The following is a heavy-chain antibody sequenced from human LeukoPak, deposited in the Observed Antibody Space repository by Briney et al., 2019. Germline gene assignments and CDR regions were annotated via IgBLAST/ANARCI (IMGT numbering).Heavy chain of an antibody. CDR2: IYYSGST. J-gene: IGHJ4*02. D-gene: IGHD3-3*01. V-gene: IGHV4-30-4*08. Sequence: SETLSLTCTVSGGSNSSGDYYWSWIRQPRGKGLEWSGYIYYSGSTYYNPSLKSRVTISVDTSKNQFSLKLSSVTAADTAVYYCARNLRFIFWSGKRGYFDYWGQGTLVTVSS. CDR3: ARNLRFIFWSGKRGYFDY. CDR1: GGSNSSGDYY.